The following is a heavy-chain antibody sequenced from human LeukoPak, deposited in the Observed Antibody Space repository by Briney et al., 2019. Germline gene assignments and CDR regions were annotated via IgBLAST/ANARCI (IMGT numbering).Heavy chain of an antibody. CDR2: VSRSGTT. V-gene: IGHV4-34*01. Sequence: SETLSLTCDVSGGSFSGYYYSWIRQPPGKGLEWIGEVSRSGTTNYNSSLKSRVSMSVGASSTQFSLIMTSVTAADTAVYYCATSGWNGGGGFDPWGQGTLVIVSS. CDR3: ATSGWNGGGGFDP. J-gene: IGHJ5*02. D-gene: IGHD3-16*01. CDR1: GGSFSGYY.